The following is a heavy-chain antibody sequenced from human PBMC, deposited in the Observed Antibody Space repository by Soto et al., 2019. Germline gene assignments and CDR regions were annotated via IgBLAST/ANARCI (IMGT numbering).Heavy chain of an antibody. CDR3: AGGGFIGTPPDY. Sequence: SGESLKISCQASGFNFGGSWIGWVRQMPGKGLEWMGIIHPGTSDTRYSPSFQGQVTMSADTSINTAYLQWRSLKPSDTATYVCAGGGFIGTPPDYWGQGTRVTVSS. D-gene: IGHD1-7*01. CDR1: GFNFGGSW. V-gene: IGHV5-51*01. J-gene: IGHJ4*02. CDR2: IHPGTSDT.